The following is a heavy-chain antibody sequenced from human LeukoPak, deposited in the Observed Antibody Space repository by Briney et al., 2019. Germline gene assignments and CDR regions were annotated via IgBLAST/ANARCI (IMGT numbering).Heavy chain of an antibody. CDR3: ARGYCSSTSCYGRLYYFDY. J-gene: IGHJ4*02. V-gene: IGHV3-7*01. CDR2: IKQDGSEK. CDR1: GFTFSSYW. Sequence: EGSLRLSCAASGFTFSSYWMSWVRQAPGKGLEWVANIKQDGSEKYYVDSVKGRFTISRDNAKNSLYLQMNSLRAEDTAVYYCARGYCSSTSCYGRLYYFDYWGQGTLVTVSS. D-gene: IGHD2-2*01.